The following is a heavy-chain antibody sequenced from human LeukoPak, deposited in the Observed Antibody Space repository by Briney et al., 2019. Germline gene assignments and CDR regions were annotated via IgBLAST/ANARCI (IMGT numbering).Heavy chain of an antibody. CDR2: IYTSGST. J-gene: IGHJ6*03. CDR1: GGSISSYY. V-gene: IGHV4-4*07. CDR3: ARGSNYDILTGYSDDYYYYMDV. Sequence: PSETLSLTCTVSGGSISSYYWSWIRQPAGKGLEWIGRIYTSGSTNYNPSLKSRVTMSVDASKNQFSLKLSSVTAADTAVYYCARGSNYDILTGYSDDYYYYMDVWGKGTTVTVSS. D-gene: IGHD3-9*01.